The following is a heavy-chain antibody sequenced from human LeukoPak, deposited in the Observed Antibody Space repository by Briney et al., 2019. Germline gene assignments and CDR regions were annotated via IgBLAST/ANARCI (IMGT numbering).Heavy chain of an antibody. V-gene: IGHV1-69*04. CDR1: GDTFIPYT. Sequence: GSSVTVSCKASGDTFIPYTFSWVRQAPGQGLEWIGRIIPSLDVANYAQKFQGRVTLSVDRDTATTYMEVTSLRSEDTAIYYCARDHCSPGTCLGGHWGQGTLVTVSS. D-gene: IGHD2-15*01. CDR2: IIPSLDVA. CDR3: ARDHCSPGTCLGGH. J-gene: IGHJ4*02.